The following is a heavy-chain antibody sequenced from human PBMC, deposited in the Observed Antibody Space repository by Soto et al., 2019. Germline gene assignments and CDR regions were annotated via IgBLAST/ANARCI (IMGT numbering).Heavy chain of an antibody. J-gene: IGHJ4*02. CDR2: INLRGGTT. CDR3: ARGPDDSDVPRWDY. CDR1: GGTFSTYP. D-gene: IGHD4-17*01. V-gene: IGHV1-46*01. Sequence: QVQLVQSGAEVKKPGSSVKVSCKASGGTFSTYPINWVRQAPGQGLEWMGIINLRGGTTEYAHKFRGRVTVTGDTSTSTAYMQLSSLRSEDTAVYFCARGPDDSDVPRWDYWGQGTLVTVSS.